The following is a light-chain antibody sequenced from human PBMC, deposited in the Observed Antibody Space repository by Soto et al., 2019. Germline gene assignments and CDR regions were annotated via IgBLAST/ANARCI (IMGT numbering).Light chain of an antibody. CDR1: QSISSW. Sequence: DIQMTQSPSTLSASVGDRVTITCRASQSISSWLAWYQQKPWKAPKLLIYKASILESGVPSRFSGSGSGTEFTLTISSLQPDDFATYYCQQYNSYSWTFVQGTKVEIK. J-gene: IGKJ1*01. CDR2: KAS. CDR3: QQYNSYSWT. V-gene: IGKV1-5*03.